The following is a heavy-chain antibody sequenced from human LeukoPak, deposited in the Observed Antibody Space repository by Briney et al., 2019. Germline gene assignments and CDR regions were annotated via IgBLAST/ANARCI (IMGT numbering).Heavy chain of an antibody. D-gene: IGHD6-13*01. J-gene: IGHJ4*02. CDR1: GFTFSSYS. CDR2: IYSGGST. Sequence: GGSLRLSCAASGFTFSSYSMNWVRQAPGKGLEWVSVIYSGGSTYYADSVKGRFTISRDNSKNTLYLQMNSLRAEDTAVYYCARGGDIAAAGTGVDYWGQGTLVTVSS. CDR3: ARGGDIAAAGTGVDY. V-gene: IGHV3-66*01.